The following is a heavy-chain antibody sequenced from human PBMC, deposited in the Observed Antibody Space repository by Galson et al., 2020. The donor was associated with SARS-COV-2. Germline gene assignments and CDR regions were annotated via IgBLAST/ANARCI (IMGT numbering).Heavy chain of an antibody. J-gene: IGHJ4*02. CDR1: GFTFSSYA. CDR2: ISYDGSNK. V-gene: IGHV3-30-3*01. CDR3: ARDGSGSYVGRLDY. D-gene: IGHD3-10*01. Sequence: GGSLRLSCAASGFTFSSYAMHWVRQAPGKGLEWVAVISYDGSNKYYADSVKGRFTISRDNSKNTLYLQMNSLRAEDTAVYYCARDGSGSYVGRLDYWGQGTLVTVSS.